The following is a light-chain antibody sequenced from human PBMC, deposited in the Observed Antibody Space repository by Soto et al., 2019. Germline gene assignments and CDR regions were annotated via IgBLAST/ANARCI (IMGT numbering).Light chain of an antibody. CDR1: SSDVGRYNY. J-gene: IGLJ2*01. CDR2: EVT. CDR3: SSYAVNNNLV. Sequence: QSALTQPPSASGSPGQSVTISCTGTSSDVGRYNYVSWYQQHPAKAPILIIYEVTKRPSGVPDRFAGSKSGNTASLTVSGLQAEDEADYYCSSYAVNNNLVFGGGTKVTVL. V-gene: IGLV2-8*01.